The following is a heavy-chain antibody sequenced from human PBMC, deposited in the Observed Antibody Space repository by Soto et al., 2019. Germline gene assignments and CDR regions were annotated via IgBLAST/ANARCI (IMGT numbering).Heavy chain of an antibody. J-gene: IGHJ5*02. CDR2: IYYSGTT. V-gene: IGHV4-39*01. D-gene: IGHD5-18*01. CDR3: ARHRYAGYSYGLYWFEA. CDR1: VVSVTNTTYF. Sequence: WETLSLTCVFSVVSVTNTTYFCGWIRQPPWKGPEWIGSIYYSGTTYSNPSLKSRLTMSIDASKNQFSLKLSSVTAADTAVYYCARHRYAGYSYGLYWFEAWGQGALVNVSS.